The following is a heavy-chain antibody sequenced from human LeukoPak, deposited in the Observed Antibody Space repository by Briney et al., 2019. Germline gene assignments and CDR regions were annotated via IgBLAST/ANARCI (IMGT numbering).Heavy chain of an antibody. D-gene: IGHD6-25*01. Sequence: SETLSLTCGVSGGSFSSTNWWTWIRPPPGKGLEWIGEVHLDGRTNFNPSLKSRLTMSVDLSENHVSLKPTSVTAADTAVYYCAREGGFYRPLDYSGQGTLVTVSS. J-gene: IGHJ4*02. CDR2: VHLDGRT. V-gene: IGHV4-4*02. CDR3: AREGGFYRPLDY. CDR1: GGSFSSTNW.